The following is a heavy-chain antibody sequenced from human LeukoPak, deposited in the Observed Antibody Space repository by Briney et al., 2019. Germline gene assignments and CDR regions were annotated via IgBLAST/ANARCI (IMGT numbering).Heavy chain of an antibody. Sequence: SETLSLTCTVSGCSISSSSYYWGWIRQPPGKGLEWIGSIYYSGSTYYNPSLKSRATISVDTSKNQFSLKLSSVTSADPAEYYCGRGLTPGFKSGSYPPPTLFDYWGQGTLVTVSS. CDR3: GRGLTPGFKSGSYPPPTLFDY. V-gene: IGHV4-39*01. D-gene: IGHD1-26*01. CDR1: GCSISSSSYY. J-gene: IGHJ4*02. CDR2: IYYSGST.